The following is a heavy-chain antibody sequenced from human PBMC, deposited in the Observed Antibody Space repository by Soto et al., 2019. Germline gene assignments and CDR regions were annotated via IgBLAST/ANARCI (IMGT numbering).Heavy chain of an antibody. CDR1: GGSFSGYY. CDR3: ARRTATIDY. V-gene: IGHV4-34*01. J-gene: IGHJ4*02. Sequence: SETLSLTCAVYGGSFSGYYWSWIRQPPGKGLEWIGEINHSGSTNYNPSLKSRLTISVDTSKNQFSLKLISMTAADTAVYYCARRTATIDYWGQGTLVTVSS. D-gene: IGHD2-15*01. CDR2: INHSGST.